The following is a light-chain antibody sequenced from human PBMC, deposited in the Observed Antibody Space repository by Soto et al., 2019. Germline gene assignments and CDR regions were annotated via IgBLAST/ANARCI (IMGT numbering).Light chain of an antibody. J-gene: IGKJ1*01. CDR2: DAS. CDR3: QQRSNWPPT. CDR1: QSVDIN. V-gene: IGKV3-11*01. Sequence: EIVMAQSPATLSVSPGDRVTLSCRASQSVDINLAWYQQRAGQAPRLLIYDASNRATGIPARFSGSGSGTDFTLTISSLEPEDFAVYYCQQRSNWPPTFGQGTKVDI.